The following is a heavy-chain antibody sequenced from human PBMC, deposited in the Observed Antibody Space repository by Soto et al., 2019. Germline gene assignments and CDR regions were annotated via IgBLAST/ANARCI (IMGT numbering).Heavy chain of an antibody. CDR1: GFTFSSYA. CDR2: ISYDGSNK. V-gene: IGHV3-30-3*01. CDR3: ARDFTYIGSSSSYYYYGMDV. J-gene: IGHJ6*02. D-gene: IGHD6-6*01. Sequence: GGSLRLSCAASGFTFSSYAMHCVRQAPGKGLEWVAVISYDGSNKYYADSVKGRFTISRDNSKNTLYLQMNSLRAEDTAVYYCARDFTYIGSSSSYYYYGMDVWGQGTTVTVSS.